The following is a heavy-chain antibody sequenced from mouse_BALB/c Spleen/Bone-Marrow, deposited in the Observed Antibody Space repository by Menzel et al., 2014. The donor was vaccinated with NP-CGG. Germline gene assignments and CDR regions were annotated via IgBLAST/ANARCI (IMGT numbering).Heavy chain of an antibody. CDR2: IRNKANGYTT. CDR3: ARDVGNYVRFAY. V-gene: IGHV7-3*02. D-gene: IGHD2-1*01. J-gene: IGHJ3*01. CDR1: GFTFTGYY. Sequence: EVQLVESGGGLVQPGGSLRLSCATSGFTFTGYYMSWVRQPPGKALEWLGFIRNKANGYTTEYSASVKGRFTISRDNSQSILYLQMNTLRAEDSATYYCARDVGNYVRFAYWGQGTLVTVSA.